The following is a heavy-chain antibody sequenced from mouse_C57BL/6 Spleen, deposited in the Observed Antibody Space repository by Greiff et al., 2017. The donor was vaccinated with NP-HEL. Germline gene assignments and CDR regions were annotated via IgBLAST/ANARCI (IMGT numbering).Heavy chain of an antibody. CDR2: ISYDGSN. V-gene: IGHV3-6*01. J-gene: IGHJ2*01. Sequence: EVKLMESGPGLVKPSQSLSLTCSVTGYSITSGYYWNWIRQFPGNKLEWMGYISYDGSNNYNPSLKNRISITRDTSKNQFFLKLNSVTTEDTATYYCARGDYDGFDHWGQGTTLTVSS. CDR3: ARGDYDGFDH. CDR1: GYSITSGYY. D-gene: IGHD2-4*01.